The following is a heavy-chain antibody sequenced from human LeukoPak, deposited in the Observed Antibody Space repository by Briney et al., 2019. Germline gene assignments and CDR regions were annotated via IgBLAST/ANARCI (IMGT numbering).Heavy chain of an antibody. V-gene: IGHV4-59*01. D-gene: IGHD6-13*01. Sequence: SETLSLTCTVSGGSISTYYWTWIRQPPGKGLEWIGHIYYRGSTNYNPSLKSRVTISVDTSKKQFSLNLSSVTAADTAMYFCARGEGTAAAFDYWGQGTLVTVSS. CDR1: GGSISTYY. J-gene: IGHJ4*02. CDR3: ARGEGTAAAFDY. CDR2: IYYRGST.